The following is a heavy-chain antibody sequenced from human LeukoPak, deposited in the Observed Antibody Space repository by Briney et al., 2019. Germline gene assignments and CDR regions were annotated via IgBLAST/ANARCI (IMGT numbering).Heavy chain of an antibody. V-gene: IGHV1-8*01. J-gene: IGHJ4*02. D-gene: IGHD6-13*01. CDR1: GYTFTSYD. Sequence: ASVKVSCKASGYTFTSYDINWVRQATGQGLEWMGWMNPNSGNTGYAQKFQGRVTITADKSTSTAYMELSSLRSEDTAVYYYGSVGGIAAAGIGYWGQGTLVTVSS. CDR2: MNPNSGNT. CDR3: GSVGGIAAAGIGY.